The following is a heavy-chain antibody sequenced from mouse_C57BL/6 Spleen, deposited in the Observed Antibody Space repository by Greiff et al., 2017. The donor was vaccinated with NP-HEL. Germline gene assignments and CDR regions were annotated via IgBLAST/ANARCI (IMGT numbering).Heavy chain of an antibody. Sequence: QVQLQQPGAELVKPGASVKLSCTASGYTFTSYWMQWVKQRPGQGLEWIGEIDPSDSYTNYNQKFKGKATLTVDTSSSTAYMQLSSLTSEDSAVYYCARGRWFDYWGQGTTLTVSS. J-gene: IGHJ2*01. CDR2: IDPSDSYT. CDR1: GYTFTSYW. CDR3: ARGRWFDY. V-gene: IGHV1-50*01.